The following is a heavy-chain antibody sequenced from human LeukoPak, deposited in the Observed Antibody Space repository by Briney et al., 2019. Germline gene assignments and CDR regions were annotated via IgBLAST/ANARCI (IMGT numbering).Heavy chain of an antibody. V-gene: IGHV4-34*01. J-gene: IGHJ5*02. CDR1: GGSFSGYY. D-gene: IGHD6-13*01. CDR2: INHSGST. Sequence: PSETLSLTCAVYGGSFSGYYWSWIRQPPGKGLEWIGEINHSGSTNYNPSLKSRVTISVDTSKNQFSLKLSSVTAADTAVYYCARRKRYSSSPTAGFDPWGQGNLVTVSS. CDR3: ARRKRYSSSPTAGFDP.